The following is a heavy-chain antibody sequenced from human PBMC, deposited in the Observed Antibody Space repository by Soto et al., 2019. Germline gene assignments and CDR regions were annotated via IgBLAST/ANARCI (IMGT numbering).Heavy chain of an antibody. Sequence: QVHLVQSGPEVKKPGASVKVSCRASGYTFSTYGITWVRQAPGQGLEWVGWIAAYNGNTKYGQKFRGRVTMTTDTSPSTAYMELRSLRSDDTAVYYCARAYDGWAFDIWGQGTGVNVSS. CDR3: ARAYDGWAFDI. D-gene: IGHD3-22*01. J-gene: IGHJ3*02. V-gene: IGHV1-18*01. CDR2: IAAYNGNT. CDR1: GYTFSTYG.